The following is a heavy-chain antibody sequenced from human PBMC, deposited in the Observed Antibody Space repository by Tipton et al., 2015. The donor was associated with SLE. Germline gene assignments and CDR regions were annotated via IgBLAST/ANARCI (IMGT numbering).Heavy chain of an antibody. Sequence: TLSLTCSVTGVSISNSNTYRWGWISQPPGKGLEWIGNVYYTGSTSYNPSLESRVTISVDTSKNHFSLRLTSVTAADTAVYYCARFYGSDFDYWGQGTLVTVSS. CDR2: VYYTGST. D-gene: IGHD3-10*01. CDR3: ARFYGSDFDY. J-gene: IGHJ4*02. CDR1: GVSISNSNTY. V-gene: IGHV4-39*07.